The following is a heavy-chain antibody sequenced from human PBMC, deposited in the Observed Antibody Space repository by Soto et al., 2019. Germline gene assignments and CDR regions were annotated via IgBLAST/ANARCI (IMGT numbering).Heavy chain of an antibody. CDR1: GFPFSAYN. J-gene: IGHJ4*02. CDR3: SRSPEVGVRGAY. V-gene: IGHV3-21*01. D-gene: IGHD3-16*01. CDR2: ITVGSSHI. Sequence: GGSLRLSCTGSGFPFSAYNINWVRQAPGKGLEWVSSITVGSSHIYQPNSMKGRFTISRDDAKSSVYLQIDSLRDGDTALYYCSRSPEVGVRGAYWGQGTLVTVSS.